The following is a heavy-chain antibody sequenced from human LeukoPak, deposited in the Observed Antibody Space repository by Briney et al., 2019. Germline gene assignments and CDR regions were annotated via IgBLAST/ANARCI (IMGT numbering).Heavy chain of an antibody. CDR3: APTYSYTGGGYDY. CDR1: GGSISGSNYH. V-gene: IGHV4-39*01. D-gene: IGHD5-18*01. Sequence: SETLSLTCTVSGGSISGSNYHWGWIRQPPGKGLEWIGSINYWGHTYYNPSLESRVTITVDTSKNQFSLKVSSVTAADTALYYCAPTYSYTGGGYDYWGQGTLVTVSS. J-gene: IGHJ4*02. CDR2: INYWGHT.